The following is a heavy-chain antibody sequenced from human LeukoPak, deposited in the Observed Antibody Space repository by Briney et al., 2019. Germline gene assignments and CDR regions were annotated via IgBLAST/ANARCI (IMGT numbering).Heavy chain of an antibody. CDR2: IYYSGST. CDR1: GGSISSSSYY. D-gene: IGHD6-13*01. CDR3: ARSHLGYSSSWYLPFDY. J-gene: IGHJ4*02. V-gene: IGHV4-39*01. Sequence: SETLSLTCTVSGGSISSSSYYWGWIRQPPGKGLEWIGSIYYSGSTYYNPSLKSRVTISVDTSKNQFSLKLSSVTAADTAVYYCARSHLGYSSSWYLPFDYWGQGTLVTVSS.